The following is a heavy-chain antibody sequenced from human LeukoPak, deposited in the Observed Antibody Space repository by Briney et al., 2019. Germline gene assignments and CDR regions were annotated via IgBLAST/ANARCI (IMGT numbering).Heavy chain of an antibody. CDR1: GGSISSYY. J-gene: IGHJ3*02. CDR3: AREGFRYCSSTCCYLGEDAFDI. CDR2: IYYSGST. D-gene: IGHD2-2*01. Sequence: SETLSLTCTVSGGSISSYYLSWIRQPPGKGLEWIGYIYYSGSTNYNPSLKSRVTISVDTSKNQFSLKLSSVTAADTAVYYCAREGFRYCSSTCCYLGEDAFDIWGQGTMVTVSS. V-gene: IGHV4-59*01.